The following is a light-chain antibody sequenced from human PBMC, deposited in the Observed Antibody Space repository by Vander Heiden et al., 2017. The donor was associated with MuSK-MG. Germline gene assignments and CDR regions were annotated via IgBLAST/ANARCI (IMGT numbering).Light chain of an antibody. V-gene: IGKV4-1*01. CDR1: QSVLYSSNNKNY. J-gene: IGKJ2*01. Sequence: DIVMTHSPDSLAVSLGERATINCKSSQSVLYSSNNKNYLAWYQQKPGQPPKLLIYWASTRESGVPDRFTGSGSGTDFTLTINTLQAEDVAVYYFQQYYGAHPYHFGEGTRL. CDR3: QQYYGAHPYH. CDR2: WAS.